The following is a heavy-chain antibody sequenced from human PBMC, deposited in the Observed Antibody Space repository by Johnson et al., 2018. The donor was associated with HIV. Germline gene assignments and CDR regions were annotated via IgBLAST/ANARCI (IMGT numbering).Heavy chain of an antibody. D-gene: IGHD6-13*01. Sequence: VQLVVSGGGLVQPGGSLRLSCAASGFTFSSYDMHWVRQAPGKGLEWVSGISWNSGSIGYADSVKGRFTISRDNAKNYLYLQMNSLRAEDTAVYYCARDDTGYSSSFDAFDVWGQGTMVTVSS. CDR2: ISWNSGSI. CDR1: GFTFSSYD. V-gene: IGHV3-9*01. J-gene: IGHJ3*01. CDR3: ARDDTGYSSSFDAFDV.